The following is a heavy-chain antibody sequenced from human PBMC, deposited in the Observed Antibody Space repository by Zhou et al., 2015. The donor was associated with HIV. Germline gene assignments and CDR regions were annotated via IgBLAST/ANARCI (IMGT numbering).Heavy chain of an antibody. J-gene: IGHJ6*02. D-gene: IGHD4-23*01. Sequence: EVQLVESGGGLVQPGRSLRLSCAASGFTFDDYAIHWVRQAPGKGLEWVAGISWNSGSIDYADSVKGRFTISRDNARNSLYLQMNSLRAEDTAVYYCAWPLVTSYYGMDVWGQGTTVTVSS. CDR3: AWPLVTSYYGMDV. CDR1: GFTFDDYA. V-gene: IGHV3-9*01. CDR2: ISWNSGSI.